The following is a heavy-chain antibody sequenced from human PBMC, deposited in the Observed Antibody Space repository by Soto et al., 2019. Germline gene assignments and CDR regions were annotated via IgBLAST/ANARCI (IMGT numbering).Heavy chain of an antibody. D-gene: IGHD6-19*01. CDR3: ARYYSSGWYVGGDYFDY. J-gene: IGHJ4*02. CDR2: INAGNGNT. CDR1: VYTFTSYA. Sequence: ASVKVSCKASVYTFTSYAMHWVRQAPGQRLEWMGWINAGNGNTKYSQKFQGRVTITRDTSASTAYMELSSLRSEDTAVYYCARYYSSGWYVGGDYFDYWGQGTLVTVSS. V-gene: IGHV1-3*01.